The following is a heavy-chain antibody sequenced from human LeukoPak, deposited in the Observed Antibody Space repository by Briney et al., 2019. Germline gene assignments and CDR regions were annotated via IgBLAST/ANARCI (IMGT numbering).Heavy chain of an antibody. Sequence: GESLKISCKGSGYSFTNYWIAWLRQMPGKGLECMGIIYPGDSDTRYSPSFQGLVTISADKSISTAYLQWSSLKASDTSIYYCARQYCTSTTCYHREFDFWGQGTLVTVSS. V-gene: IGHV5-51*01. D-gene: IGHD2-2*01. CDR3: ARQYCTSTTCYHREFDF. CDR2: IYPGDSDT. J-gene: IGHJ4*02. CDR1: GYSFTNYW.